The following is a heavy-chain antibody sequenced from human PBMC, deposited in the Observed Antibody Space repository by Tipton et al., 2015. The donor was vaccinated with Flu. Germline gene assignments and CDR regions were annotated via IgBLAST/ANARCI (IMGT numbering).Heavy chain of an antibody. CDR1: GFGFSGYA. J-gene: IGHJ4*02. D-gene: IGHD1-14*01. CDR3: ARDEGGTYPD. Sequence: SLRLSCAASGFGFSGYAMHWVRQAPGKGLEWVAVIGNDGSQKDYVDSVKSRFTISRDNARNTVFLQMNSLRAEDTAMYFCARDEGGTYPDWGQGTLVTVSS. CDR2: IGNDGSQK. V-gene: IGHV3-33*01.